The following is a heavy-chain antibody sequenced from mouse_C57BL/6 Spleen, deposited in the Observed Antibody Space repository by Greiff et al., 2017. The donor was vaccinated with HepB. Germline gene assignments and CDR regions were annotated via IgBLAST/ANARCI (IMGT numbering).Heavy chain of an antibody. D-gene: IGHD3-3*01. V-gene: IGHV5-17*01. Sequence: EVKLVESGGGLVKPGGSLKLSCAASGFTFSDYGMHWVRQAPEKGLEWVAYISSGSSTIYYADTVKGRFTISRDNAKNTLFLQITSLRSEDTAMYYCARLSRGYFDVWGTGTTVTVSS. J-gene: IGHJ1*03. CDR2: ISSGSSTI. CDR3: ARLSRGYFDV. CDR1: GFTFSDYG.